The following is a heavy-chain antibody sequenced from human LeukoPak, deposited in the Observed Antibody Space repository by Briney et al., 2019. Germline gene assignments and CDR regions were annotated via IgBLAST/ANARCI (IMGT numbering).Heavy chain of an antibody. CDR1: GFTFSDYS. V-gene: IGHV3-48*02. CDR3: ASASTYYYDSSGYRSWYFDL. Sequence: GGSLRLSCAASGFTFSDYSMNWVRQAPGKGLEWVSYICTSQSNIYYADSVKGRFTNSRDKGKNSLYLQMNSLRDEDTAVYFCASASTYYYDSSGYRSWYFDLWGRGTLVPVTA. CDR2: ICTSQSNI. J-gene: IGHJ2*01. D-gene: IGHD3-22*01.